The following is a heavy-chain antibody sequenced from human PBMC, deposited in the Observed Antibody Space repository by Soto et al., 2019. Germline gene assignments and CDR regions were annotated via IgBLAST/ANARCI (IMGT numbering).Heavy chain of an antibody. D-gene: IGHD6-13*01. Sequence: EVQLVESGGGLVKPGGSLRLSCAASGFTFSSYSMNWVHQAPGKGLEWVSSISSSSSYIYYADSVKGRFTISRDNAKNSLYLQMNSLRAEDTAVYYCARDPGIAAAGNGGGAYWGQGTLVTVSS. J-gene: IGHJ4*02. CDR2: ISSSSSYI. V-gene: IGHV3-21*01. CDR1: GFTFSSYS. CDR3: ARDPGIAAAGNGGGAY.